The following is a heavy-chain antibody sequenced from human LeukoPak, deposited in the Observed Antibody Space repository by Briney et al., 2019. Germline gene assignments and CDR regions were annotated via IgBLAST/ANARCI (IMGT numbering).Heavy chain of an antibody. CDR2: IYHSGST. CDR1: GGSISSSSYY. Sequence: SETLSLTCTVSGGSISSSSYYWGWIRQPPGKGLEWIGSIYHSGSTYYNPSLKSRVTISVDTSKNQFSLKLSSVTAADTAVYYCARDPVRRDYDSSGYSPFAYFDYWGQGTLVTVSS. J-gene: IGHJ4*02. CDR3: ARDPVRRDYDSSGYSPFAYFDY. D-gene: IGHD3-22*01. V-gene: IGHV4-39*07.